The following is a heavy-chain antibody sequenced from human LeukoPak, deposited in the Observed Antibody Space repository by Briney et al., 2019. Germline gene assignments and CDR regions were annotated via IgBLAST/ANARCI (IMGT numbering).Heavy chain of an antibody. J-gene: IGHJ5*02. CDR1: GGSISSYY. Sequence: SETLSLTCTVSGGSISSYYWSWIRQPPGKGLEWIGYIYYSGSTNYNPSLKSRVTISVDTSKNQFSLKLSSVTAADTAVYYCARQKYSSGWDVLNWFDPWGQGTLVTVSS. D-gene: IGHD6-19*01. CDR2: IYYSGST. CDR3: ARQKYSSGWDVLNWFDP. V-gene: IGHV4-59*01.